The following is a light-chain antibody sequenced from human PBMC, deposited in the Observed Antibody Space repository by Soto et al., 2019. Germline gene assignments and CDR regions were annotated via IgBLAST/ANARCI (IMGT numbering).Light chain of an antibody. V-gene: IGKV3-15*01. CDR2: GAS. J-gene: IGKJ1*01. CDR1: QSIRSN. CDR3: QQYNNWPRT. Sequence: EIVMTQSPVTLSVSPGERATLSCRASQSIRSNLAWYQQKPGQAPRLLIYGASARATGIPARFSGSGSGTESTLTISSLQSEDFAVYYCQQYNNWPRTFGQGTKVDIK.